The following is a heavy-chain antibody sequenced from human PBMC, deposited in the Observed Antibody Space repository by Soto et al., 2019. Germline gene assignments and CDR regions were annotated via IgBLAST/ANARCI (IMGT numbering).Heavy chain of an antibody. CDR1: GYTFTNYG. CDR2: ISGYNGNT. V-gene: IGHV1-18*01. J-gene: IGHJ6*02. CDR3: ARGGLAIRYLDWYGDYGMDV. Sequence: QVQLVQSGAEVKKPGASVKVSCKASGYTFTNYGISWVRQAPGQGLGWMGWISGYNGNTNYAQKLQGRVTMTTDTSTATAHMEVRSLRSDDTAWYFCARGGLAIRYLDWYGDYGMDVWGQGTTVIVSS. D-gene: IGHD3-9*01.